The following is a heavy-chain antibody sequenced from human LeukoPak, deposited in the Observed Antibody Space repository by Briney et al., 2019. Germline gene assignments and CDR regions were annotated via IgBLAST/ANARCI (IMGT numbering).Heavy chain of an antibody. CDR2: ISGYNGKT. V-gene: IGHV1-18*01. Sequence: ASVKVSCKASGYTFDTYGISWVRQAPGQGLEWMGWISGYNGKTIYAQKAQGRVAMTTDTPTNTAYMELRSLRSDDTAVYYCARDYDRITTPIAYNMDVWGQGTTVTVSS. D-gene: IGHD3-22*01. CDR1: GYTFDTYG. J-gene: IGHJ6*02. CDR3: ARDYDRITTPIAYNMDV.